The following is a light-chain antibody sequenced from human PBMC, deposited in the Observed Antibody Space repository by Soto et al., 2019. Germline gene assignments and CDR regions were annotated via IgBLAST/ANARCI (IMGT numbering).Light chain of an antibody. V-gene: IGLV3-1*01. J-gene: IGLJ2*01. CDR2: QDT. CDR1: KLGEKY. CDR3: QAWDSSTAKVV. Sequence: SYELTQPPSVSVSPGQTANITCSGDKLGEKYASWYQQKPGQSPMLVIYQDTRRPSGIPERFSGSSSGNTATLTISGTQATDEADYYCQAWDSSTAKVVFGGWTKLTVL.